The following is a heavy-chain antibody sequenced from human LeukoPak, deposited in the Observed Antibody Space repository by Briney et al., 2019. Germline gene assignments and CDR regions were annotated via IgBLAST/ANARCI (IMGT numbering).Heavy chain of an antibody. CDR3: AMRDRGYGLDI. CDR1: RFSRRTYD. CDR2: INGGGDNI. V-gene: IGHV3-23*01. Sequence: GGSLRLSCSASRFSRRTYDWIWLRQAPGKGLDWVTIINGGGDNIMYRDSVKGRFTISRDNSKNTFYLQMHSFGVKDTALYYCAMRDRGYGLDIWSQGPMLTVSS. J-gene: IGHJ3*02. D-gene: IGHD3-10*01.